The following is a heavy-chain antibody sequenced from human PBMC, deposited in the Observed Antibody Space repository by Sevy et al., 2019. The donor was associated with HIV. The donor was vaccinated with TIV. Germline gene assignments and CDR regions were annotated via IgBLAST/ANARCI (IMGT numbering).Heavy chain of an antibody. CDR2: INSDGSST. D-gene: IGHD3-22*01. CDR1: GFTFSSYW. CDR3: ARGIHYYDSSGYYQLDY. V-gene: IGHV3-74*01. J-gene: IGHJ4*02. Sequence: GGSLRLSCAASGFTFSSYWMHWVHQAPGKGLVWVSRINSDGSSTSYADSVKGRFTISRDNAKNTLYLQMNSLRAEDTAVYYCARGIHYYDSSGYYQLDYWGQGTLVTVSS.